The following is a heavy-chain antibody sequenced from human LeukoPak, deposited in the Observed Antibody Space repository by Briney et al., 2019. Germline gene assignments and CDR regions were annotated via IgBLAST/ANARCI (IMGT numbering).Heavy chain of an antibody. CDR1: GFTFSSYG. J-gene: IGHJ4*02. V-gene: IGHV3-30*02. D-gene: IGHD6-13*01. Sequence: PGGSLRLSCAASGFTFSSYGMHWVRQAPGKGLEWVAFIRYDGSNKYYADSVKGRFTISRDNSKNTLYLQMNSLRAEDTAVYYCAKDNSSSWYGAVNYFDYWGQGTLVTVSS. CDR3: AKDNSSSWYGAVNYFDY. CDR2: IRYDGSNK.